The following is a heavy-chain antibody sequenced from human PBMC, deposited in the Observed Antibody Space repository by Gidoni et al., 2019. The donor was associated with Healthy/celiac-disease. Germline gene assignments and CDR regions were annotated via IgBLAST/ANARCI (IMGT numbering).Heavy chain of an antibody. D-gene: IGHD3-3*01. CDR1: GFTFSSHW. CDR3: ARDRRITIFGVVTPGYFDY. Sequence: EVQLVESGGGLVQPGGSLRLSCAASGFTFSSHWMRWVRQAPGKGLEWVANIKQDGSEKYYVDSVKGRFTISRDNAKNSLYLQMNSLRAEDTAVYYCARDRRITIFGVVTPGYFDYWGQGTLVTVSS. CDR2: IKQDGSEK. V-gene: IGHV3-7*03. J-gene: IGHJ4*02.